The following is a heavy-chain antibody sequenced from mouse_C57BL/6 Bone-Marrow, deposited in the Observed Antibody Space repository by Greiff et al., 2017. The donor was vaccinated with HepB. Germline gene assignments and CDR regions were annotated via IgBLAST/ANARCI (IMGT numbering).Heavy chain of an antibody. D-gene: IGHD2-5*01. V-gene: IGHV6-3*01. J-gene: IGHJ2*01. CDR2: IRLKSDNYAT. Sequence: EVKLEESGGGLVQPGGSMKLSCVASGFTFSNYWMNWVRQSPEKGLEWVAQIRLKSDNYATHYAESVKGRFTISRDDSKSSVYLQMNNLRAEDTGIYDCTGTSNYEGDYFDYWGQGTTLTVSS. CDR1: GFTFSNYW. CDR3: TGTSNYEGDYFDY.